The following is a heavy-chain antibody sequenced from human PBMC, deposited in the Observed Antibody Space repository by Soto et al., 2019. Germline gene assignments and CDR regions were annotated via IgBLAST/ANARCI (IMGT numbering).Heavy chain of an antibody. V-gene: IGHV1-46*01. J-gene: IGHJ5*02. CDR2: INPSGGST. Sequence: ASVKVSCKASGYTFTSYYMHWVRQAPGQGLEWMGIINPSGGSTSYAQKFQGRVTMTRNTSISTAYMELSSLRSEDTAVYYCARTRILTIFGVVIISWFDPWGQGTLVTVSS. D-gene: IGHD3-3*01. CDR1: GYTFTSYY. CDR3: ARTRILTIFGVVIISWFDP.